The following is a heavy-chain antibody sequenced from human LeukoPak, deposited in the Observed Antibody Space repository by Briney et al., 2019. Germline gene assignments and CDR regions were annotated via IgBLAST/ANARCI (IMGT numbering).Heavy chain of an antibody. Sequence: GGSLRLSCAASGFTFSSYGMSWVRQAPGKGLEWVSAISGSGGSTYYADSVKGRFTISRDNSKNTLYLQMNSLRAEDTAVYYCAKDLKGVVVVTAIDYWGQGTLVTVSS. CDR3: AKDLKGVVVVTAIDY. CDR2: ISGSGGST. J-gene: IGHJ4*02. CDR1: GFTFSSYG. D-gene: IGHD2-21*02. V-gene: IGHV3-23*01.